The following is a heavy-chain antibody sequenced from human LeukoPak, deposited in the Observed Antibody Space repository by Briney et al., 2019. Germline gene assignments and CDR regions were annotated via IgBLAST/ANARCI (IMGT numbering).Heavy chain of an antibody. CDR1: GGSISSYY. D-gene: IGHD3-3*02. CDR2: IYYSGST. CDR3: ARISFYYYGMDV. V-gene: IGHV4-59*08. Sequence: SETLSLTCTVSGGSISSYYWSWIRQPPGKGLEWIGYIYYSGSTNYNPSLKSRVTISVDTSKNQFSLKLSSVTAADTAVYYCARISFYYYGMDVWGQGTTVTVSS. J-gene: IGHJ6*02.